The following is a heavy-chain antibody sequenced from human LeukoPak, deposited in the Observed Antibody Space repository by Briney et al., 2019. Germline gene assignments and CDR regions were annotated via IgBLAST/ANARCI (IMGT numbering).Heavy chain of an antibody. D-gene: IGHD3-16*01. CDR2: ISYDGSNK. V-gene: IGHV3-30*14. CDR3: ARGELGEYYFDY. Sequence: PGRSLRLSCAASGFTFSSYAMHWVRQAPGKGLEWVAVISYDGSNKYYADSVKGRFTISRDNSKNTLYLQMGSLRAEDMAVYYCARGELGEYYFDYWGQGTLVTVSS. CDR1: GFTFSSYA. J-gene: IGHJ4*02.